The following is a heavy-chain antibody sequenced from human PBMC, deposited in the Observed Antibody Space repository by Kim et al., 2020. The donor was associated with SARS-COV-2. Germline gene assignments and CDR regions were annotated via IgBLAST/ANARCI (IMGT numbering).Heavy chain of an antibody. CDR2: IKIKTDGKTT. Sequence: GGSLRLSCVGYGFTFSDTWMSWVRQAPGKGLEWVGRIKIKTDGKTTECAAPVKGRFTVSRDDSKNMLYLQMNSLKSEDTAVYYCTSSARMDYWGQGTLVIVSS. J-gene: IGHJ4*02. CDR1: GFTFSDTW. D-gene: IGHD2-2*01. CDR3: TSSARMDY. V-gene: IGHV3-15*01.